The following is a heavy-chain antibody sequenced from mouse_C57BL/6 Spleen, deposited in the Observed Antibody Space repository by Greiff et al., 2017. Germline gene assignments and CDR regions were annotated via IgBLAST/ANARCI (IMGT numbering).Heavy chain of an antibody. V-gene: IGHV1-54*01. CDR3: ARVVDGYYWFDY. D-gene: IGHD2-3*01. J-gene: IGHJ3*01. CDR1: GYAFTNYL. Sequence: QVHVKQSGAELVRPGTSVKVSCKASGYAFTNYLIEWVKQRPGQGLEWIGEINPGSGGTTYNEKFKGKATLTADKSSSTAYMQLSSLPSEDSAVYFCARVVDGYYWFDYWGQGTLVTVSA. CDR2: INPGSGGT.